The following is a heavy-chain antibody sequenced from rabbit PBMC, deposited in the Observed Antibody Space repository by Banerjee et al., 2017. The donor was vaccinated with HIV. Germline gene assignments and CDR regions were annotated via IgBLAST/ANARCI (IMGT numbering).Heavy chain of an antibody. CDR1: GFTLSNYW. V-gene: IGHV1S40*01. J-gene: IGHJ4*01. Sequence: QSLEESGGDLVKPGASLTLTCKASGFTLSNYWICWVRQAPGKGLEWIACIYIDSGRTYHASWAKGRFTISKTSSTTVTLQMTSLTAADTATYFCARDLTGVTGWNFNLWGQGTLVTVS. D-gene: IGHD7-1*01. CDR2: IYIDSGRT. CDR3: ARDLTGVTGWNFNL.